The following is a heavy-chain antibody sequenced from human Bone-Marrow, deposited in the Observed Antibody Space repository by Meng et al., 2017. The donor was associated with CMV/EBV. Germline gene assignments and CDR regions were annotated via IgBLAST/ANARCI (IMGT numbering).Heavy chain of an antibody. CDR2: ISAYNGNT. J-gene: IGHJ5*02. V-gene: IGHV1-18*01. CDR1: GYTFTSYG. CDR3: AREGALGYCTNGVCYNWFDP. D-gene: IGHD2-8*01. Sequence: ASVKVSCKASGYTFTSYGIGWVRQAPGQGLEWMGWISAYNGNTNYAQKFQGRVTITTDESTSTAYMELSSLRSEDTAVYYCAREGALGYCTNGVCYNWFDPWGQGTLVTVSS.